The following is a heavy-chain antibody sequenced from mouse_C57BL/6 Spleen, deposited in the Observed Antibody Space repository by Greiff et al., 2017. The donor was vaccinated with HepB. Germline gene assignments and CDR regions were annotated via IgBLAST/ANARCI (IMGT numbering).Heavy chain of an antibody. CDR2: IYPGDGDT. CDR1: GYAFSSYW. V-gene: IGHV1-80*01. D-gene: IGHD1-1*01. CDR3: ARSTTVVATYYYAMDY. Sequence: AQLQQSGAELVKPGASVKISCKASGYAFSSYWMNWVKQRPGKGLEWIGQIYPGDGDTNYNGKFKGKATLTADKSSSTAYMQLSSLTSEDSAVYFCARSTTVVATYYYAMDYWGQGTSVTVSS. J-gene: IGHJ4*01.